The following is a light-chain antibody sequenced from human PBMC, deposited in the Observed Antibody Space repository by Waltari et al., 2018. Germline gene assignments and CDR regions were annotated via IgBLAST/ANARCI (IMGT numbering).Light chain of an antibody. CDR3: QQYDDWPRT. V-gene: IGKV3-15*01. CDR1: QSVGTS. J-gene: IGKJ1*01. CDR2: RPS. Sequence: EIVMTQSPASLSVSPGDRVTLSCRASQSVGTSLAWYQQRPGRAPRLLVYRPSTRASDIPARFSGSGSGTDFTLSISTLQSEDFAVYYCQQYDDWPRTFGQGTKVEIK.